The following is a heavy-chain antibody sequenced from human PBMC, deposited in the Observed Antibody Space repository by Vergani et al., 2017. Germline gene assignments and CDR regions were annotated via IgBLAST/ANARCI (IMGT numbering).Heavy chain of an antibody. Sequence: VQLVESGGGLVPPGRSLRLSCAASGFSFGDYAMTWVRQAPGKGLEWIGEINNDGHTNYNPSLESRVTVSRDTAKNQFSLNLMSVTAADTAMYYCAVRPRVNLVGGEIVTKRTFDYWSQGSLVTVSS. D-gene: IGHD3-10*01. CDR3: AVRPRVNLVGGEIVTKRTFDY. CDR2: INNDGHT. J-gene: IGHJ4*02. CDR1: GFSFGDYA. V-gene: IGHV4-34*01.